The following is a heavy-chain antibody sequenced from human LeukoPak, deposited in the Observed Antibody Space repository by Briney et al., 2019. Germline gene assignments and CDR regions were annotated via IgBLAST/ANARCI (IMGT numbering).Heavy chain of an antibody. D-gene: IGHD6-6*01. CDR2: INHSGST. CDR1: GYSISSGYY. Sequence: SETLSLTCAVSGYSISSGYYWGWIRQPPGKGLEWIGEINHSGSTNYNPSLKSRVTISVDTSKNQFSLKLSSVTAADTAVYYCARASIAARRPWRWFDPWGQGTLVTVSS. J-gene: IGHJ5*02. CDR3: ARASIAARRPWRWFDP. V-gene: IGHV4-38-2*01.